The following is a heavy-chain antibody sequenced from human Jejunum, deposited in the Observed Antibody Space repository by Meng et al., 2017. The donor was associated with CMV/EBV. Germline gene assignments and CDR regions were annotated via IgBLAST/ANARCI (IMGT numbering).Heavy chain of an antibody. CDR2: IKHGGSI. CDR3: ARSYGSGSSRFDP. J-gene: IGHJ5*02. D-gene: IGHD3-10*01. V-gene: IGHV4-34*01. Sequence: CAVPGGSFSGYYWTWIRQPPGKGLEWIGEIKHGGSIKYNPSLKSRVTMSVDTSKKQLSLKLTSMTAADTARYYCARSYGSGSSRFDPWGQGTLVTVSS. CDR1: GGSFSGYY.